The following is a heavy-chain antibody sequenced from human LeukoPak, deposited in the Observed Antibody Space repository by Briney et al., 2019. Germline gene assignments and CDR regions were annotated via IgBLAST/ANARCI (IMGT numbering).Heavy chain of an antibody. Sequence: PGRSLRLSCAASGFIFSTYGMHWVRQAPGKGLEWVAVIWYDGSNKYYGASVKGRFIISRDNSKNTLYLQMNSLRAEDTAVYYCARGADGAAVAAGAFDIWGQGTMVTVSS. CDR1: GFIFSTYG. CDR3: ARGADGAAVAAGAFDI. D-gene: IGHD6-19*01. CDR2: IWYDGSNK. J-gene: IGHJ3*02. V-gene: IGHV3-33*03.